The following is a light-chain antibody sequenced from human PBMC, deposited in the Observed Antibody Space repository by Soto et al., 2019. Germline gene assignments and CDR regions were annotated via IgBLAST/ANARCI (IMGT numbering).Light chain of an antibody. CDR3: QQYNSYSPFT. V-gene: IGKV1-5*03. J-gene: IGKJ3*01. Sequence: DIPMTQSHSTLSASVGDRVTVTCRASQSIGIRLAWYQQTPGKAPKLLISKASGLESRVPSRFSGSGSGTEFTLTISSLQPDDVATYYCQQYNSYSPFTFGPGTKVDIK. CDR2: KAS. CDR1: QSIGIR.